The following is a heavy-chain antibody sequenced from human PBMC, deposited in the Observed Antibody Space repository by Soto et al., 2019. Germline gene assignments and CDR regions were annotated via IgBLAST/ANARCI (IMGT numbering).Heavy chain of an antibody. Sequence: QVQLVQSGTAVKKPGSSVKVSFKASGGTFRNYPINWVRQAPGQGLEWMGSIFPLTDIPDYAQNFQARLTISADKSTSTAYMELSRLTSDDTAMYFCARGPLVVLTYFESWVPGTLVTVSS. J-gene: IGHJ4*02. CDR3: ARGPLVVLTYFES. V-gene: IGHV1-69*02. CDR1: GGTFRNYP. CDR2: IFPLTDIP.